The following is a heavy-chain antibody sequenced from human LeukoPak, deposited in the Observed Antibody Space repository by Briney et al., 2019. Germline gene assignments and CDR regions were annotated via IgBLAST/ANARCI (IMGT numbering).Heavy chain of an antibody. CDR2: INHSGST. CDR1: GGSFSGYY. Sequence: SETLSLTCAVYGGSFSGYYWSWIRQPPGKGLEWIGEINHSGSTNYNPSLKSRVTISVDTSKNQFSLKLSSVTAADTAVYYCARGRYCSGGSCYHNYYYYYGVDVWGQGTTVTVSS. J-gene: IGHJ6*02. V-gene: IGHV4-34*01. D-gene: IGHD2-15*01. CDR3: ARGRYCSGGSCYHNYYYYYGVDV.